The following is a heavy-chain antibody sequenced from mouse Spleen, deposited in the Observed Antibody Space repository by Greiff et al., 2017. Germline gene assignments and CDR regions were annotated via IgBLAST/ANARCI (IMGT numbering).Heavy chain of an antibody. Sequence: QVQLKESGPGLVAPSQSLSITCTISGFSLTSYGVHWVRQPPGKGLEWLVVVWSDGSTTYNSALKSRLSISKDKSKSQVFSKMNILQTDDTAMYYCAREYGSSPGAMDYWGQGTSVTVSS. D-gene: IGHD1-1*01. V-gene: IGHV2-6-1*01. CDR1: GFSLTSYG. CDR2: VWSDGST. CDR3: AREYGSSPGAMDY. J-gene: IGHJ4*01.